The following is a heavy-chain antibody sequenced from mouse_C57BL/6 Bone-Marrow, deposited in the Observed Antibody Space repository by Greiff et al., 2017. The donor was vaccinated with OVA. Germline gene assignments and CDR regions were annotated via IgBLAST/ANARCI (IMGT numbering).Heavy chain of an antibody. CDR1: GFTFSSYG. CDR3: ASKTAMDY. Sequence: EVKLMESGGDLVKPGGSLKLSCAASGFTFSSYGMSWVRQTPDKRLEWVATISSGGSYTYYPDSVKGRFTISRDNAKNTLYLQMSSLKSEDTAMYYCASKTAMDYWGQGTSVTVSS. CDR2: ISSGGSYT. V-gene: IGHV5-6*01. J-gene: IGHJ4*01.